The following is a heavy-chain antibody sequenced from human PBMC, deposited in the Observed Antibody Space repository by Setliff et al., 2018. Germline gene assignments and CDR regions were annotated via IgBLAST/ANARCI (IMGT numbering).Heavy chain of an antibody. D-gene: IGHD3-3*01. Sequence: GGSLRLSCAASGFSFSSYAMSWVRQAPGKGLEWVSTIIGSGISTYYSDSVQGRFTISRDNHRNTLHLQMNSLRVEDTAIYYCAKSPHDFWSGRVFFDYWGQGMLVTVSS. V-gene: IGHV3-23*01. CDR1: GFSFSSYA. CDR2: IIGSGIST. J-gene: IGHJ4*01. CDR3: AKSPHDFWSGRVFFDY.